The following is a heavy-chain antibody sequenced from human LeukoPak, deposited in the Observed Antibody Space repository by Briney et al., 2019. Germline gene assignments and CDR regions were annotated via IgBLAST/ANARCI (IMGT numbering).Heavy chain of an antibody. V-gene: IGHV3-30*02. CDR2: IPYDGTNK. D-gene: IGHD3-16*02. Sequence: GGSLRLSCAPSGFTFSNYGMHWVRQAPGKGLEWVAFIPYDGTNKYHADSVKGRFTISRDNSKNTLYLQMNSLRAEDTAVYYCAKCPFAYVWGSYRAWGQGTLVTVSS. J-gene: IGHJ4*02. CDR3: AKCPFAYVWGSYRA. CDR1: GFTFSNYG.